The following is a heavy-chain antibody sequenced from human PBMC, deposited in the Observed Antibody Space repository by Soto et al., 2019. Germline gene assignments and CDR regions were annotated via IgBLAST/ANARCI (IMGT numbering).Heavy chain of an antibody. D-gene: IGHD1-26*01. CDR2: IGGSGDST. Sequence: EVQLLESGGGLVQPGGSLRLSCAASRFTFSRYAMSWVRQAPGKGLEWVSAIGGSGDSTFYADSVKGRCTISRDNSKNTLYLQMNTLRAEDTAVYYCAKGMSGSYSYNWFDPWGQGTLVTVSS. CDR1: RFTFSRYA. V-gene: IGHV3-23*01. CDR3: AKGMSGSYSYNWFDP. J-gene: IGHJ5*02.